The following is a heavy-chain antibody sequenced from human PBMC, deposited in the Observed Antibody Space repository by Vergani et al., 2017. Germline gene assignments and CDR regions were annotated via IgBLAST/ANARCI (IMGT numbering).Heavy chain of an antibody. V-gene: IGHV1-18*01. CDR3: ARAYYDFWSGYHTSDYYYYGMDV. CDR1: GYTFTSYG. CDR2: ISAYNGNT. D-gene: IGHD3-3*01. J-gene: IGHJ6*02. Sequence: QVQLVQSGAEVKKPGASVKVSCKASGYTFTSYGISWVRQAPGQGLEWMGWISAYNGNTNYAQKLQGRVTMTTDTSTSTAYMELRSLRSDDTAVYYCARAYYDFWSGYHTSDYYYYGMDVWGQGTTVTVSS.